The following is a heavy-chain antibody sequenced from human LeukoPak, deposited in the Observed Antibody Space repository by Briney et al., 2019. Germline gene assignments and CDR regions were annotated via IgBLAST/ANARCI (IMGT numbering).Heavy chain of an antibody. V-gene: IGHV4-38-2*02. D-gene: IGHD3-16*01. CDR1: RYSITEGFS. CDR2: ISYYGST. J-gene: IGHJ5*01. CDR3: VRVGAIPGIAP. Sequence: PSETLSLTCSVSRYSITEGFSWGFVRQPPGQGLEWLASISYYGSTYYKSTLQSRLTISRDTSKNEFSLRLTSVSATDTAVYYCVRVGAIPGIAPWGQGTPVTVSS.